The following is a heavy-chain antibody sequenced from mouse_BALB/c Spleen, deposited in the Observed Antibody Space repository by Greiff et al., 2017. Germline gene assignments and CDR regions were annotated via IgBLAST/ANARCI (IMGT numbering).Heavy chain of an antibody. V-gene: IGHV5-12-2*01. CDR1: GFTFSSFG. J-gene: IGHJ3*01. D-gene: IGHD2-4*01. CDR2: ISNSGGST. CDR3: ARHAYDYDTWFAY. Sequence: EVKLMESGGGLVQPGGSRKLSCAASGFTFSSFGMHWVRQAPEKGLEWVAYISNSGGSTYYPDTVKGRFTISRDNAKNTLYLQMSSLKSEDTAMYYCARHAYDYDTWFAYWGQGTLVTVSA.